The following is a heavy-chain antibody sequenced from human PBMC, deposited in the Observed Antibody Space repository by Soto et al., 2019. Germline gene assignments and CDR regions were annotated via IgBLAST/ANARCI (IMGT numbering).Heavy chain of an antibody. CDR3: ARVPDR. Sequence: SETLSLTCTVSGGSISSYYWSWIRQSPGKGLEWIGNIYYSGITNYNPSLKSRVTISVDTSKNQFSLKLSSVTAADTAVYYCARVPDRWGQGTLVTVSS. V-gene: IGHV4-59*12. CDR1: GGSISSYY. D-gene: IGHD2-2*01. J-gene: IGHJ5*02. CDR2: IYYSGIT.